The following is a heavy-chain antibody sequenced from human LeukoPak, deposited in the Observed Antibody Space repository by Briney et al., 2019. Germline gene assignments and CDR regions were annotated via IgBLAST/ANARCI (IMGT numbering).Heavy chain of an antibody. Sequence: GGSLRLSCAASGFTFSSYAMSWVRQAPGKGLEWVSAISGSGGSTYYADSVKGRFTISRDNSKNTLYLQMNSLRAEDTAVYYCAKVPSDSSGYYRYYYYYYGMDVWGQGTTVAVSS. V-gene: IGHV3-23*01. CDR1: GFTFSSYA. CDR3: AKVPSDSSGYYRYYYYYYGMDV. D-gene: IGHD3-22*01. J-gene: IGHJ6*02. CDR2: ISGSGGST.